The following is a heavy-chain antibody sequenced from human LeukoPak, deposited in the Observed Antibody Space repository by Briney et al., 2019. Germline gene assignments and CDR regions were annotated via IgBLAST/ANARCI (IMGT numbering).Heavy chain of an antibody. CDR3: ARATGILTGSYYFDY. D-gene: IGHD3-9*01. CDR2: IYYSGST. V-gene: IGHV4-59*01. J-gene: IGHJ4*02. Sequence: SETLSLTCTVSGGSISSYYWSWIRQPPGKGLEWIGYIYYSGSTNYNPSLKSRVTISVDTSKNQFSLKLSSVTAADTAVYYCARATGILTGSYYFDYWGQGTLVTVSS. CDR1: GGSISSYY.